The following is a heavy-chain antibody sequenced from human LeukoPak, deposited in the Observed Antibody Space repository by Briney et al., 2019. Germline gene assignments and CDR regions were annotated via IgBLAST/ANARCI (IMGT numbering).Heavy chain of an antibody. D-gene: IGHD4-17*01. CDR3: ARIGDSGDYDDFAKRLDY. CDR1: GYTFTSYY. J-gene: IGHJ4*02. Sequence: ASVKVSCKASGYTFTSYYMHWVRQAPGQGLEWMGIINPSGGSTSYAQKFQGRVTMTRDTPTSTVYMELSSLRSGDTAVYYCARIGDSGDYDDFAKRLDYWGQGTLVTVSS. CDR2: INPSGGST. V-gene: IGHV1-46*01.